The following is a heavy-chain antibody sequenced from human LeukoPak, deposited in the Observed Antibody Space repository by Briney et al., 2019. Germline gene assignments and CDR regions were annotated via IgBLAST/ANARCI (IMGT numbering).Heavy chain of an antibody. V-gene: IGHV3-7*01. CDR3: ARGGDLYAFDI. CDR2: MKHDGSER. D-gene: IGHD3-10*01. J-gene: IGHJ3*02. Sequence: GGSLRLSCAASGFTFSNYWMTWVRQAPGKGLEWVANMKHDGSERYYVDSVKGRFTISRDNAKNSLYLQLNSLRAEDTALYYCARGGDLYAFDIWGQGTMVTVSS. CDR1: GFTFSNYW.